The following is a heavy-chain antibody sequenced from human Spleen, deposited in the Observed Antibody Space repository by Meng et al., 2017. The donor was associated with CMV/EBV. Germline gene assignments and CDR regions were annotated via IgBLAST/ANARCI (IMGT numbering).Heavy chain of an antibody. D-gene: IGHD2-15*01. CDR2: INPNNGGT. Sequence: YTFSSYYINGVRQAPGQGLEWMGWINPNNGGTNYAQKFQGRVTMTRDTSISTAYMELSRLRSDDTAVYYCARTYCSGGSCYSNFDYWGQGTLVTVSS. J-gene: IGHJ4*02. CDR1: YTFSSYY. V-gene: IGHV1-2*02. CDR3: ARTYCSGGSCYSNFDY.